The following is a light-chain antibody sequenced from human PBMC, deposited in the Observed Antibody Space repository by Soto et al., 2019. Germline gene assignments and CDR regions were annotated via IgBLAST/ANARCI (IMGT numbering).Light chain of an antibody. V-gene: IGLV2-14*01. CDR2: EVS. CDR1: SSDVGGYNY. J-gene: IGLJ1*01. CDR3: SSYTSSNTYV. Sequence: QSALTQPASVSGSPGQSITTSCAGTSSDVGGYNYVSWYQQHPGKAPKLIIFEVSNRPSGVSNRFSASKSVNTASLTISGLQTEDEADYFCSSYTSSNTYVFGTGTKVTVL.